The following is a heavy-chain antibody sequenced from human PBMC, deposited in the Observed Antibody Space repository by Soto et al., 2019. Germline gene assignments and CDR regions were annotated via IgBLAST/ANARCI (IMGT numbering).Heavy chain of an antibody. Sequence: QVQLVESGGGLVKPGGSLRLSCAASGIVFSDYMSWVRQAPGKGLEWLSYISGSGRTIYSADSVKGRFTISRDNATNSLYLQMNNPRTGDTAVYYCARLPFPWGWFDPWGQGTLVTVSS. J-gene: IGHJ5*02. D-gene: IGHD3-16*01. CDR2: ISGSGRTI. V-gene: IGHV3-11*01. CDR1: GIVFSDY. CDR3: ARLPFPWGWFDP.